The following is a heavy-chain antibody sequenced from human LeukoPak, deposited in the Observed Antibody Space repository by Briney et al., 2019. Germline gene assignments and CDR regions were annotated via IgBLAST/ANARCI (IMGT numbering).Heavy chain of an antibody. D-gene: IGHD3-22*01. J-gene: IGHJ5*02. CDR3: ARFYDSTGSNWFDP. CDR1: GGSISSGGYY. CDR2: IYYTGRT. V-gene: IGHV4-31*03. Sequence: SQTLSITCTVSGGSISSGGYYWSWIRQHPGKGLEWIGYIYYTGRTYQNPSLKSRVAISVDTSKNQFSLKLSSVTAADTAVYYCARFYDSTGSNWFDPWGQGILVTVSS.